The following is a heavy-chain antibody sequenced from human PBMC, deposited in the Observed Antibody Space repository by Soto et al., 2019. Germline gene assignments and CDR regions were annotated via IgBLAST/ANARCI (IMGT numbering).Heavy chain of an antibody. V-gene: IGHV1-69*01. Sequence: QVQLVQSGAEVRKPGSSVKVSCQASGGTFNSYLITWVRQAPGQGLEWMGGIIPIFGTTNYAPKFQGRVTIIADEPTRTAYMELRSLRSEDTSVYYGVIKKRSSSNWIDPWGQGTLVTVSS. J-gene: IGHJ5*02. CDR3: VIKKRSSSNWIDP. CDR2: IIPIFGTT. D-gene: IGHD6-13*01. CDR1: GGTFNSYL.